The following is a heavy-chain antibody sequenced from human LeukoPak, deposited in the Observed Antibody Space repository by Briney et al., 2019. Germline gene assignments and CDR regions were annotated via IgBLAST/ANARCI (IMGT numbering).Heavy chain of an antibody. CDR2: LHADGVEQ. V-gene: IGHV3-7*01. CDR3: ARGGYSFDY. Sequence: PGGSLRLSCAASGFSLIGYWMTWVRQAPGKGLEWVARLHADGVEQDYVDSVTGRFTMSRDNAKNSLDLQMNSLRVEDTAVYYCARGGYSFDYLGQGTLVAVSS. CDR1: GFSLIGYW. J-gene: IGHJ4*02. D-gene: IGHD5-18*01.